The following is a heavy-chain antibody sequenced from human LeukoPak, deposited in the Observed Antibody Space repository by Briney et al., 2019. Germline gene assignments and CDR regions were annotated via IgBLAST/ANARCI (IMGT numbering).Heavy chain of an antibody. V-gene: IGHV4-39*07. J-gene: IGHJ4*02. CDR1: GGSIPISTYY. D-gene: IGHD6-19*01. CDR2: IYYSGTT. Sequence: SETLSLTCTVSGGSIPISTYYWGWVRQPPGKGLEWIGSIYYSGTTKYNPSLKSRVTISVDNSNNKFSLRLSSVTAADTALYYCARGILYSGWSYYFDSWGQGTLVTVSS. CDR3: ARGILYSGWSYYFDS.